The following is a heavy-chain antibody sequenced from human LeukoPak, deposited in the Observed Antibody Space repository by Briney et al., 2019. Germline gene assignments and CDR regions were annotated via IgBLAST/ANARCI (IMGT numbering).Heavy chain of an antibody. CDR1: GFTFSSYA. D-gene: IGHD3-22*01. J-gene: IGHJ4*02. CDR3: AKASAMIVVVSKHFDY. CDR2: ISGSGGST. V-gene: IGHV3-23*01. Sequence: GGSLRLSCAASGFTFSSYAMSWVRQAPGKGLEWVSAISGSGGSTYYADSVKGRFTISRDNSKNALYLQMNSLRAEDTAVYYCAKASAMIVVVSKHFDYWGQGTLVTVSS.